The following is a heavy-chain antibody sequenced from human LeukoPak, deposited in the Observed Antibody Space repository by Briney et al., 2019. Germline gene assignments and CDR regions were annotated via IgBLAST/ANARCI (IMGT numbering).Heavy chain of an antibody. Sequence: SETLSLTCTVSGGSISNYYWSWIRQPPGKGLQWIGYIYYSGSTNYNPSLKSRVTISVDTSKNQFSLKLSSVTAADAAFYYCARGDGYNYPFDYWGQGTLVTISS. D-gene: IGHD5-24*01. V-gene: IGHV4-59*01. CDR1: GGSISNYY. CDR2: IYYSGST. CDR3: ARGDGYNYPFDY. J-gene: IGHJ4*02.